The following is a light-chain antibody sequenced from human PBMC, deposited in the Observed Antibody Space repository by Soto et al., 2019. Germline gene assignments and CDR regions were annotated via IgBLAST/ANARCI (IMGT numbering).Light chain of an antibody. CDR3: QHANNLRP. V-gene: IGKV1-12*01. CDR2: TAS. Sequence: DIQMTQSPSSVSASVGDRVTITCRASQGISTCLAWYQVKPGKAPKLLIHTASTLQSGVPSRFSGSGSGTDFTLTISSLQPEGFATYDSQHANNLRPFGGGTKVEIK. CDR1: QGISTC. J-gene: IGKJ4*01.